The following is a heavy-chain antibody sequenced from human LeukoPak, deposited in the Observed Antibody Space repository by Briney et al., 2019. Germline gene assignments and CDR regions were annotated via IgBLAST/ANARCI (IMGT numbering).Heavy chain of an antibody. D-gene: IGHD1-26*01. J-gene: IGHJ4*02. CDR3: AKDWVYRDYFDY. V-gene: IGHV3-66*02. Sequence: GGSLRLSCAASGFPVSSNYMSWVRQAPGKGLEWVSVIYSGGSTYYADSVKGRFTISRDNSKNTLYLQMNSLRAEDTAVYYCAKDWVYRDYFDYWGQGTLVTVSS. CDR1: GFPVSSNY. CDR2: IYSGGST.